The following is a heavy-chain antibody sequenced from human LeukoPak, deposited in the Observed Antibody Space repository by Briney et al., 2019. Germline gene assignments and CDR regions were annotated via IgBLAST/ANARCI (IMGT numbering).Heavy chain of an antibody. CDR3: ARAKTAMVTCFDY. Sequence: SVKVSCKASGGTFSSYTISWVRQAPGQGLEWMGRIIPILGIANYAQKFQGRVTITADKSTSAAYMELSSLRSEDTAVYYCARAKTAMVTCFDYWGQGTLVTVSS. CDR1: GGTFSSYT. D-gene: IGHD5-18*01. V-gene: IGHV1-69*02. J-gene: IGHJ4*02. CDR2: IIPILGIA.